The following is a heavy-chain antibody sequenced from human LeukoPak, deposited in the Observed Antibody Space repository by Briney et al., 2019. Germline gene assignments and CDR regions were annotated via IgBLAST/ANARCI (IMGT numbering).Heavy chain of an antibody. CDR2: IWYDGSNK. Sequence: GGSLRLSCAASGFTFSSYGMHWVRQAPGEGLEWVAVIWYDGSNKYYADSVKGRFTISRDNSKNTLYLQMNSLRAEDTAVYYCAKVAQLWLNVHYMDVWGNGTTVTVSS. J-gene: IGHJ6*03. CDR1: GFTFSSYG. CDR3: AKVAQLWLNVHYMDV. D-gene: IGHD5-18*01. V-gene: IGHV3-33*06.